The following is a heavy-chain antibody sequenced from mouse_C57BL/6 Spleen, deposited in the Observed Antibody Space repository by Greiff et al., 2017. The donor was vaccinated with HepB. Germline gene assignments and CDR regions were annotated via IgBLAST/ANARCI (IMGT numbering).Heavy chain of an antibody. D-gene: IGHD1-1*01. V-gene: IGHV5-17*01. Sequence: DVKLVESGGGLVKPGGSLKLSCAASGFTFSDYGMHWVRQAPEKGLEWVAYISSGSSTIYYADTVKGRFTISRDNAKNTLFLQMTSLRSEDTAMYYCARQYYGSSYDAMDYWGQGTSVTVSS. CDR3: ARQYYGSSYDAMDY. J-gene: IGHJ4*01. CDR2: ISSGSSTI. CDR1: GFTFSDYG.